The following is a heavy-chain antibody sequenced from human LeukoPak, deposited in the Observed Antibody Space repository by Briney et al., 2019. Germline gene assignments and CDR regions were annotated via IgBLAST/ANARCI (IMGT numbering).Heavy chain of an antibody. Sequence: GGSLRLSCAASGFTFSSYAMHWVRQAPGKGLEWVAVISYDGSNKYYADSVKGRFTISRDNSKNTLYLQMNSLRAEDTAVYYCAKDRRGGSYFDYWGQGTLVTVSS. J-gene: IGHJ4*02. CDR1: GFTFSSYA. D-gene: IGHD5-12*01. CDR2: ISYDGSNK. V-gene: IGHV3-30*04. CDR3: AKDRRGGSYFDY.